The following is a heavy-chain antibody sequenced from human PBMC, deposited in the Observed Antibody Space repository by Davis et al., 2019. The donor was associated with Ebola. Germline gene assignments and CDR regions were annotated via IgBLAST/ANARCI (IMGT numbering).Heavy chain of an antibody. Sequence: PGGSLRLSCAASGFTFDDYAMHWVRQAPGKGLEWVSGISWNSGSIGYADSVKGRFTISRDNAKNSLYLQMNSLRAEDTALYYCAKAVHSPFQPNYYYYGMDVWGQGTTVTVSS. D-gene: IGHD2-2*01. CDR1: GFTFDDYA. V-gene: IGHV3-9*01. CDR2: ISWNSGSI. CDR3: AKAVHSPFQPNYYYYGMDV. J-gene: IGHJ6*02.